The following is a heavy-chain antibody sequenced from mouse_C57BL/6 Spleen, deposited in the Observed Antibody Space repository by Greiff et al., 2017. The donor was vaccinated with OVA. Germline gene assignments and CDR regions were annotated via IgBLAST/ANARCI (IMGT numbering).Heavy chain of an antibody. CDR3: ARRFDGY. Sequence: QVQLKQPGAELVKPGASVKLSCKASGYTFTSYWMQWVKQRPGQGLEWIGEIDPSDSYTNYNQKFKGKATLTVDTSSSTAYMQLSSLTSEDSAVYYCARRFDGYWGQGTSVTVSA. CDR2: IDPSDSYT. D-gene: IGHD2-3*01. J-gene: IGHJ4*01. CDR1: GYTFTSYW. V-gene: IGHV1-50*01.